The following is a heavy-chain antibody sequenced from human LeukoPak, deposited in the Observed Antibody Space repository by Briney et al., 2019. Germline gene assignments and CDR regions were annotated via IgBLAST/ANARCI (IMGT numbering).Heavy chain of an antibody. V-gene: IGHV3-30-3*01. CDR3: ARDRYGMDV. Sequence: GGSLRLSCAASGFTFSSYAMHWVRQAPGKGLEWVAVISYDGSNKYYADSVKGRFTISRDNSKNTLYLQMNSLRAEDTAVYYCARDRYGMDVWAKGPRSPSP. CDR2: ISYDGSNK. CDR1: GFTFSSYA. J-gene: IGHJ6*02.